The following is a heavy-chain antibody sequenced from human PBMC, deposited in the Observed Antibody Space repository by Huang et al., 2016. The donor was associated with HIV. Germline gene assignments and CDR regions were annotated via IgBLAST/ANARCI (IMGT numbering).Heavy chain of an antibody. CDR1: GYNFTNYD. J-gene: IGHJ4*02. V-gene: IGHV1-8*02. Sequence: QVHLVQSGAEVKKPGASVKVSCKVSGYNFTNYDLNWVRQAPGRGLEWMGWLNPNTGNTGFAQSFQGRVTMTRKTAITTAYMELTSLTSEDTAVYYCARSAYGDLDYWGLGTLVIVSS. CDR2: LNPNTGNT. CDR3: ARSAYGDLDY. D-gene: IGHD4-17*01.